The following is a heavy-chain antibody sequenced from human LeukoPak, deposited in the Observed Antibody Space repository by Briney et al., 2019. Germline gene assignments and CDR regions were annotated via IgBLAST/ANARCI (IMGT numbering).Heavy chain of an antibody. J-gene: IGHJ4*02. Sequence: SETLSLTCTVSGGSISSYYWTWIRQPPGKGLEWIGYIYYSGSTNYNPSLKSRVTISVDTSKNQFSLKLSSVTAADTAVYYCAREYYDILTGYYVPFDYWGQGTLVTVSS. CDR2: IYYSGST. CDR1: GGSISSYY. CDR3: AREYYDILTGYYVPFDY. D-gene: IGHD3-9*01. V-gene: IGHV4-59*12.